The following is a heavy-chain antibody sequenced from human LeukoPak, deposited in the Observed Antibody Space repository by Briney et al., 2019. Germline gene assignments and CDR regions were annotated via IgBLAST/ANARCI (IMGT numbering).Heavy chain of an antibody. D-gene: IGHD6-13*01. CDR1: GYTFTSYY. V-gene: IGHV1-46*01. CDR3: ARRGIAAAGTPPAGIDY. Sequence: ASVKVSCKASGYTFTSYYMHWVRQAPGQGLEWMGIINPSGGSTSYAQKFQGRVTMTRDTSTSTVYMELSRLRSDDTAVYYCARRGIAAAGTPPAGIDYWGQGTLVTVSS. J-gene: IGHJ4*02. CDR2: INPSGGST.